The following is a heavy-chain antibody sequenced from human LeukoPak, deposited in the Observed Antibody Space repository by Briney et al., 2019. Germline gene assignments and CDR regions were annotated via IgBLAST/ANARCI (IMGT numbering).Heavy chain of an antibody. CDR2: IMRDGSEK. V-gene: IGHV3-7*01. CDR1: GFIFSSYW. Sequence: GGSLRLSCAASGFIFSSYWMNWLRQSPGKGLEGVANIMRDGSEKYYVDSVKGRFTISRDNAKNSLYLQMHSLRAEDTAVYYCARDPSRGYSYGYADYWGQGSLVIVSS. J-gene: IGHJ4*02. D-gene: IGHD5-18*01. CDR3: ARDPSRGYSYGYADY.